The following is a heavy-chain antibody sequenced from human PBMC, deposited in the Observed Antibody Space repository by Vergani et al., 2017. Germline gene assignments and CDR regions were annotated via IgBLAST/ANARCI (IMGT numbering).Heavy chain of an antibody. Sequence: VQLVESGGGVVQPGRSLRLSCAASGFTFSSYAMHWVRQAPGKGLEWVSAISGSGGSTYYADSVKGRFTISRDNSKNTLYLQMNSLRAEDTAVYYCAKDLIWFGEAPGGMDVWGQGTTVTVSS. J-gene: IGHJ6*02. CDR2: ISGSGGST. V-gene: IGHV3-23*04. CDR1: GFTFSSYA. CDR3: AKDLIWFGEAPGGMDV. D-gene: IGHD3-10*01.